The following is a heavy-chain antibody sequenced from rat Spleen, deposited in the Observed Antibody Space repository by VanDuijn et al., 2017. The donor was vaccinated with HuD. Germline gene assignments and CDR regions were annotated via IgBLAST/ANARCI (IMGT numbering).Heavy chain of an antibody. D-gene: IGHD4-3*01. J-gene: IGHJ1*01. CDR1: GFTYSNYV. CDR2: ISTGGGNT. Sequence: EVQLVESGGGLVQPGRSLKLSCAASGFTYSNYVMAWVRQAPTKGLEWVASISTGGGNTYYRDSVKGRFTISRDNAKNTLYLQMDSLRSEDTATYYCAKTASGYWYFDFWGPGTMVTVSS. V-gene: IGHV5S13*01. CDR3: AKTASGYWYFDF.